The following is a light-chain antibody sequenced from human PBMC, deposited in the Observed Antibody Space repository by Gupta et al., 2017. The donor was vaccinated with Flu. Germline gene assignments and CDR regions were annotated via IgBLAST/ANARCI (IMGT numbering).Light chain of an antibody. V-gene: IGLV2-14*04. CDR1: STDVSGYDD. Sequence: STDVSGYDDVSWYQQHPGKAPRLIIYDVSRRPSGVSNRFSGSKSGSTASLTISGLQAEDDADYYCSARTSGSTLLVFGTGTKVTVL. CDR3: SARTSGSTLLV. J-gene: IGLJ1*01. CDR2: DVS.